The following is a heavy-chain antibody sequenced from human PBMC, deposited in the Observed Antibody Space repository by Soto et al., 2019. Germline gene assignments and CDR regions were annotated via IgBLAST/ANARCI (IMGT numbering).Heavy chain of an antibody. CDR2: ISSSSGTT. D-gene: IGHD6-19*01. Sequence: PGGSLSLSCAASGFTFSGSAMNWVRQAPGKGLEWVSYISSSSGTTYHADSVKGRFTISRDIAKNSLYLQMNSLRAEDTAVYYCARSSSGWAYYFDYWGQGTLVTVS. CDR1: GFTFSGSA. J-gene: IGHJ4*02. CDR3: ARSSSGWAYYFDY. V-gene: IGHV3-48*01.